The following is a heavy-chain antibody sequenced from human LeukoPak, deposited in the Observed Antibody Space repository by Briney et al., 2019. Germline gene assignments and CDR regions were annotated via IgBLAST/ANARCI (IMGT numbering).Heavy chain of an antibody. D-gene: IGHD3-3*01. J-gene: IGHJ3*02. CDR2: ISSSSSYI. Sequence: GGSLRLSCAASGFAFSSYSMNWVCQAPGKGLEWVSSISSSSSYIYYADSVKGRFTISRDNAKNSLYLQMNSLRAEDTAVYYCARDRGTYDFWSGYCVWTDAFDIWGQGTMVTVSS. V-gene: IGHV3-21*01. CDR3: ARDRGTYDFWSGYCVWTDAFDI. CDR1: GFAFSSYS.